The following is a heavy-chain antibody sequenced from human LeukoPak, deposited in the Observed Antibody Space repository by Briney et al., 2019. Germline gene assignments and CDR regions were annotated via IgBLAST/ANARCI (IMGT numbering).Heavy chain of an antibody. V-gene: IGHV3-21*01. Sequence: GGSLRLSCAASGFTFSSYSMNWVRQAPGKGLEWVSSISSSSNDIYYADSVKGRFTISRDNAKNSLYLQMNSLRAEDTAVYYCAMTFDCWGQGTLVTVSS. CDR2: ISSSSNDI. J-gene: IGHJ4*02. CDR1: GFTFSSYS. CDR3: AMTFDC.